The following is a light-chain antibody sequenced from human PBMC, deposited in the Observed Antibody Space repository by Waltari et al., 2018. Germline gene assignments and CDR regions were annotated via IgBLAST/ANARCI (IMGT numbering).Light chain of an antibody. CDR3: QKYGSLPAT. CDR1: QSISRY. CDR2: DAS. Sequence: EIMLTQSPGTLSLSPGDSATLSCRASQSISRYLAWYQHKPGQSTRLLIYDASRRATVLPDMFSGSWSGTDFSLTISILEPEDFAVYYWQKYGSLPATFGQGTKVEIK. J-gene: IGKJ1*01. V-gene: IGKV3-20*01.